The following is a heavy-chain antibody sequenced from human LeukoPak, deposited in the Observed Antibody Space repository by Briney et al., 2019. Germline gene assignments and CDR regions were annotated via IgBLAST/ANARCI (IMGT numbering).Heavy chain of an antibody. CDR1: EFTFSSYA. V-gene: IGHV3-23*01. CDR2: ISDTGDST. J-gene: IGHJ4*02. Sequence: GGSLRLSCAASEFTFSSYAMSWVRQAPGKGLEWVSTISDTGDSTYYADSVKGRFTISRDNSENTVYLQVNSLRAEDTAVYYCAKHYDSSGYYVDSWGQGTLVTVSS. CDR3: AKHYDSSGYYVDS. D-gene: IGHD3-22*01.